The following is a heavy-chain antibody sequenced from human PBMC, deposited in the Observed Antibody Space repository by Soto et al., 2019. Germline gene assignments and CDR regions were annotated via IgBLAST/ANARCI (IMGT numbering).Heavy chain of an antibody. D-gene: IGHD2-2*01. CDR3: ARVRSRYCSSTSCADGMDV. J-gene: IGHJ6*02. CDR2: ISSSSSYI. Sequence: PGGSLRLSCAASGFTFSSYSMNWVRQAPGKGLEWVSSISSSSSYIYYADSVKGRFTISRDNAKNSLYLQMNSLRAEDTAVYYCARVRSRYCSSTSCADGMDVWVQGTTVTVSS. V-gene: IGHV3-21*01. CDR1: GFTFSSYS.